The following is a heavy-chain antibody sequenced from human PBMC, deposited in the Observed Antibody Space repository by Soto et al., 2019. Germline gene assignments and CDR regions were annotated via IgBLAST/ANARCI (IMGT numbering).Heavy chain of an antibody. CDR1: GFTFNNYA. Sequence: EVQLLESGEGLVQPGGSLRLSCAASGFTFNNYAMNWVRRAPGKGLEWVSVISGDGDTTYYADSVKGRFTISRDNSKNTLYRQMNSLRAEDTAVYYCAKKIGAVAGPHFDYWGQGTLVTVSS. CDR3: AKKIGAVAGPHFDY. D-gene: IGHD6-19*01. V-gene: IGHV3-23*01. J-gene: IGHJ4*02. CDR2: ISGDGDTT.